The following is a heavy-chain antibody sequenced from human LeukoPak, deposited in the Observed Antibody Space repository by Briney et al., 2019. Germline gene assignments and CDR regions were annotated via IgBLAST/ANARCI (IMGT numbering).Heavy chain of an antibody. J-gene: IGHJ4*02. D-gene: IGHD5-18*01. CDR3: ARGRRYSYGPNDY. V-gene: IGHV4-34*01. Sequence: SETLSLTCAVYGGSFSGYYWSWIRQPPGKGLEWIGEINHSGSTNYNPSLKSQVTISVDTSKNQFSLKLSSVTAADTAVYYCARGRRYSYGPNDYWGQGTLVTVSS. CDR1: GGSFSGYY. CDR2: INHSGST.